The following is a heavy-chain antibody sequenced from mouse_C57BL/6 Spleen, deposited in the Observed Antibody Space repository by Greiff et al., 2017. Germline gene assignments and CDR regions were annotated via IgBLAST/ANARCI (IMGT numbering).Heavy chain of an antibody. J-gene: IGHJ1*03. D-gene: IGHD1-1*01. CDR3: TRDYYYGSNWYFDV. CDR2: ISSGGDYI. V-gene: IGHV5-9-1*02. Sequence: EVKLIESGEGLVTPGGSLKLSCAASGFTFSSYAMSWVRQTPEKRLEWVAYISSGGDYIYYADTVTGRFTISRDNARNTLYLQMSSLKSEDTAMYYCTRDYYYGSNWYFDVWGTGTTVTVSS. CDR1: GFTFSSYA.